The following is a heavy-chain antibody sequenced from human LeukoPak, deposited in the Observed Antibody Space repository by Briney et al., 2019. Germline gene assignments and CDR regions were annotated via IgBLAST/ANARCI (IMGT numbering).Heavy chain of an antibody. V-gene: IGHV1-69*06. D-gene: IGHD3-22*01. CDR3: ARGLKTYYYDSSGYYYGYFDY. CDR1: GGTFSSYA. CDR2: IIPIFGTA. Sequence: ASVKVSCTASGGTFSSYAISWVRQAPGQGLEWMGGIIPIFGTANYAQKFQGRVTITADKSTSTAYMELSSLRSEDTAVYYCARGLKTYYYDSSGYYYGYFDYWGQGTLVTVSS. J-gene: IGHJ4*02.